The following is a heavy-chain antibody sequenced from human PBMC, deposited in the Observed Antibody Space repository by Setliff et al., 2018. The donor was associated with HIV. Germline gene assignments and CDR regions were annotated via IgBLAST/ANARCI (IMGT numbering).Heavy chain of an antibody. D-gene: IGHD3-3*01. CDR3: ARDLRDGFEEWFSTLDDGMDV. J-gene: IGHJ6*02. CDR1: GYIFIRYY. CDR2: INPHTGVT. V-gene: IGHV1-2*02. Sequence: ASVKVSCKTSGYIFIRYYIFWVRQAPGQGLEWMGNINPHTGVTKYAEKFQGRVTMTRDTSINTIYMELSRLRSDDTAVYYCARDLRDGFEEWFSTLDDGMDVWGQGTTVTISS.